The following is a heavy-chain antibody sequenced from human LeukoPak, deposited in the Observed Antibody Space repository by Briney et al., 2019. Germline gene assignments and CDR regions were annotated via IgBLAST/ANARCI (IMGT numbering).Heavy chain of an antibody. V-gene: IGHV3-53*01. J-gene: IGHJ4*02. CDR3: ARARGYSYGCDY. D-gene: IGHD5-18*01. CDR1: GFIVSSNY. CDR2: IYSGGST. Sequence: PGGSLSLSCAASGFIVSSNYMSWVRPAPGKGLEWVPVIYSGGSTYYADSVKGRFTISRDNSKNTLYLQMNSLRVEDTAVYYCARARGYSYGCDYWGQGTLVTVSS.